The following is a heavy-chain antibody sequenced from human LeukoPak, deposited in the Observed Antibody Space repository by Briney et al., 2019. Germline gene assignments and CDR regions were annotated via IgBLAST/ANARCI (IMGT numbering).Heavy chain of an antibody. J-gene: IGHJ4*02. D-gene: IGHD3-22*01. CDR1: GGSFSGYY. CDR2: INHSGST. V-gene: IGHV4-34*01. Sequence: SETLSLTCAVYGGSFSGYYWSWIRQPPGKGLEWIGEINHSGSTNYNPSLKSRVTISVDTSKNQFSLKLSSVTAADTAVYYCARGSMIVVGRFFDYWGQGTLVTVSS. CDR3: ARGSMIVVGRFFDY.